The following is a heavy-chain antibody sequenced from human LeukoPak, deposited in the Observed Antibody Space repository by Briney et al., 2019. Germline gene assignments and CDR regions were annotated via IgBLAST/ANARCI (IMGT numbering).Heavy chain of an antibody. J-gene: IGHJ2*01. CDR3: ARGRSIAVAGWYFDL. D-gene: IGHD6-19*01. V-gene: IGHV4-34*01. Sequence: MASETLSLTCAVYGGSFSGYYWSWIRQPPGKGLEWIGEINHSGSTNYNPSLKSRVTISVDTSKNQFSLKLSSVTAADTAVYYCARGRSIAVAGWYFDLWGRGTLVTVSS. CDR1: GGSFSGYY. CDR2: INHSGST.